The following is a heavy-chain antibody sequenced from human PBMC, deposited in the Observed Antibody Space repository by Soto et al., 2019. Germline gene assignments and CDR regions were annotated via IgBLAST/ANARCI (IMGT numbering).Heavy chain of an antibody. J-gene: IGHJ4*02. V-gene: IGHV2-5*02. Sequence: QITLKESGPMVVKPTQTLTLNCTFSGFSLSTSGVAVGWIRQPPGKALEWLALIYWDDGKRYSPSLKSRLIITKDTSKDQVVLTVNNMDPADTATYYCIKRPGHRNYYFDYWGQGILVTVSS. CDR3: IKRPGHRNYYFDY. CDR1: GFSLSTSGVA. D-gene: IGHD3-16*02. CDR2: IYWDDGK.